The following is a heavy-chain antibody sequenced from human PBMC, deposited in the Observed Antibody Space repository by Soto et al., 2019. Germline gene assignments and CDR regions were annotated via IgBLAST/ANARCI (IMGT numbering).Heavy chain of an antibody. CDR1: GLTISGKKY. Sequence: DVQLVESGGGLIQPVESLRLSCAAFGLTISGKKYVAWVRQAPGKGLEWVSALYDVDGSFYADSVKGRFTTSSDSSKTTVYLQMNDLRHDDTAVYYCAPWHEREHAYDVWGQGTTVTVSS. CDR3: APWHEREHAYDV. V-gene: IGHV3-53*01. CDR2: LYDVDGS. J-gene: IGHJ3*01. D-gene: IGHD1-1*01.